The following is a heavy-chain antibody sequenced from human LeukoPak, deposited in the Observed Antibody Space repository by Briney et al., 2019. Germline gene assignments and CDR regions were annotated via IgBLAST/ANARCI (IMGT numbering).Heavy chain of an antibody. CDR1: GFTFSSYA. V-gene: IGHV3-23*01. CDR3: AKEGQWLPYFDY. Sequence: GSLRLSCAAPGFTFSSYAMSWVRQAPGKGLEWVSAISDSDGSTYYADSVKGRFTISRDNSKNTLYLQMNSLRAEDTAVYYCAKEGQWLPYFDYWGQGTLVTVSS. D-gene: IGHD6-19*01. J-gene: IGHJ4*02. CDR2: ISDSDGST.